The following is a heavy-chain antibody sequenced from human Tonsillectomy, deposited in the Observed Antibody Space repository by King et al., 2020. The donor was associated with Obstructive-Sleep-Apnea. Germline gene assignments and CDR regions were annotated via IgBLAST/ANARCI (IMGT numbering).Heavy chain of an antibody. CDR2: IYYSGST. Sequence: QLQESGPGLVKPSETLSLTCTVSGGSISSYYWSWIRQPPGKGLEWIGYIYYSGSTNYNPSLKSRVTISVDTSKNQFSLKLSSVTAADTAVYYCARERGVAYDSSALDAFDIWGQGTMVTVSS. J-gene: IGHJ3*02. CDR3: ARERGVAYDSSALDAFDI. V-gene: IGHV4-59*01. CDR1: GGSISSYY. D-gene: IGHD3-22*01.